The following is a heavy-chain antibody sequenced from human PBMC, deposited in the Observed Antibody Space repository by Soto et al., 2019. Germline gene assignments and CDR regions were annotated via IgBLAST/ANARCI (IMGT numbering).Heavy chain of an antibody. V-gene: IGHV3-9*01. CDR2: ISWNSGSI. Sequence: QAGGSLRLSCAASGFTFDDYAMHWVRQAPGKGLEWVSGISWNSGSIGYADSVKGRFTISRDNAKNSLYLQMNSLRAEDTALYYCAKDRWELLLSYFDYWGQGTLVTVSS. J-gene: IGHJ4*02. CDR3: AKDRWELLLSYFDY. CDR1: GFTFDDYA. D-gene: IGHD1-26*01.